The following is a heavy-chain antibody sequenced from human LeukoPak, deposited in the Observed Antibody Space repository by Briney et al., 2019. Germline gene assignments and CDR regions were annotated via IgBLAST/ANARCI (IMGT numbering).Heavy chain of an antibody. CDR3: AKDSVGATWGNAFDI. Sequence: GRSLRLSCAASGLTFSSYGMHWVRQAPGKGLEWVAVISYDGSNKYYADSVKGRFTISRDNSKNTLYLQMNSLRAEDTAVYYCAKDSVGATWGNAFDIWGQGTMVTVSS. CDR2: ISYDGSNK. J-gene: IGHJ3*02. D-gene: IGHD1-26*01. V-gene: IGHV3-30*18. CDR1: GLTFSSYG.